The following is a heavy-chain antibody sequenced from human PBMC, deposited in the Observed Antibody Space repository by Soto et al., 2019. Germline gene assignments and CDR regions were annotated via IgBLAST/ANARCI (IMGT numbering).Heavy chain of an antibody. V-gene: IGHV1-8*01. J-gene: IGHJ4*02. CDR2: MNPNTGNT. Sequence: ASVKVSCKASGYTFTIYDINWVRQATGQGLEWMGWMNPNTGNTGYAQKFQGRVTMTRNTSISTAYMELSSLRSEDTAVYYCVRQVLGGYYDNNGYHSWGDYFDSWGQGTLVTVSS. D-gene: IGHD3-22*01. CDR1: GYTFTIYD. CDR3: VRQVLGGYYDNNGYHSWGDYFDS.